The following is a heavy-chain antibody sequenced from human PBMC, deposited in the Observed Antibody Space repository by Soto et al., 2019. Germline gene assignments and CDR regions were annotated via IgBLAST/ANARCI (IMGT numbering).Heavy chain of an antibody. Sequence: QVQLVQSGAEVKKPGSSVKVSCKASGGTFSSYTISWVRQAPGQGLEWLGRIIPILGIANYAQKFQGRVTITADKSTSTAYMERSSLRSEDTAVYYCARGLGYCSSTSCGQLDYWGQGTLVTVSS. J-gene: IGHJ4*02. CDR2: IIPILGIA. D-gene: IGHD2-2*01. CDR3: ARGLGYCSSTSCGQLDY. CDR1: GGTFSSYT. V-gene: IGHV1-69*02.